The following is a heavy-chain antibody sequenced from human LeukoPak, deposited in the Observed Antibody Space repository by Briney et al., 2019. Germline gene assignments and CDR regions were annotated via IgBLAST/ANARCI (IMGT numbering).Heavy chain of an antibody. J-gene: IGHJ4*02. V-gene: IGHV4-59*01. D-gene: IGHD6-13*01. CDR3: ARRRAAAGSGPLDY. Sequence: SETLSLTCTVSGGSMSRYYWSWIRQPPGKGLEWFGYVYDSGTTNYNPSLKSRVTISVDTSKNQFSLKLSSVTAADTAVYYCARRRAAAGSGPLDYWGQGTLVTVSS. CDR1: GGSMSRYY. CDR2: VYDSGTT.